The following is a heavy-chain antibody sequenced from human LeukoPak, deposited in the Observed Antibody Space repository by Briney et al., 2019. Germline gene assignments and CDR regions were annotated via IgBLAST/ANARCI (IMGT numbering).Heavy chain of an antibody. D-gene: IGHD5-12*01. CDR2: IYYSGST. CDR1: GGSLSSHY. V-gene: IGHV4-59*11. CDR3: ARGWGGTGYDWSRLQC. Sequence: PAETLTLACTVSGGSLSSHYWSWIRQPPGKGLEWIGYIYYSGSTNYNPSLKSRVTISVDTSKNQFSLKLSSVTAADTAVYYCARGWGGTGYDWSRLQCWGQGTLVTV. J-gene: IGHJ1*01.